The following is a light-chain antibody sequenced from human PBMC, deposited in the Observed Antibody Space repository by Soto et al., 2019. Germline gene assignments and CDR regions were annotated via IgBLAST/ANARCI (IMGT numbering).Light chain of an antibody. J-gene: IGKJ3*01. CDR1: QNIAIY. CDR3: QPGYGTLPT. CDR2: GAT. Sequence: DIQMTQSPSSLSASVGDKITITCRASQNIAIYLNWYLQKSGKAPNLLIFGATSLGSGVPSRFSASGYGTDLILTISSLQPEDFGTYYCQPGYGTLPTFGPGTKVDIK. V-gene: IGKV1-39*01.